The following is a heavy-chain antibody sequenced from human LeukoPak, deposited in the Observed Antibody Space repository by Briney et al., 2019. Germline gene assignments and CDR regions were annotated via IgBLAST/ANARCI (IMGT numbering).Heavy chain of an antibody. CDR3: AREIFGSGSYPGF. D-gene: IGHD3-10*01. CDR1: GFTVSSNY. J-gene: IGHJ4*02. V-gene: IGHV3-66*01. CDR2: IYSGGST. Sequence: GGSLRLSCAASGFTVSSNYMSWVRQAPGKGLEWVSVIYSGGSTYYADSVRGQFTISRDNSKNTVYLQMNNLRPDDTAVYYCAREIFGSGSYPGFWGQGTLVTVSS.